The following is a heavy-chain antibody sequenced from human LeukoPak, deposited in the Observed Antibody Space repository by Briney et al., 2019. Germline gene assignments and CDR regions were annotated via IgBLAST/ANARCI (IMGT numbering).Heavy chain of an antibody. Sequence: GGSLRLSCAASGFTFSNYWMSWDRQAPGKGLEWVANIKEDGSDKDYVDSVKGRFAISRDNAKNSLYLQMNSLRAEDTAVYYCAKGPSYCGGNCYYYFDYWGRGTLVTVSS. D-gene: IGHD2-21*01. CDR1: GFTFSNYW. J-gene: IGHJ4*02. V-gene: IGHV3-7*01. CDR2: IKEDGSDK. CDR3: AKGPSYCGGNCYYYFDY.